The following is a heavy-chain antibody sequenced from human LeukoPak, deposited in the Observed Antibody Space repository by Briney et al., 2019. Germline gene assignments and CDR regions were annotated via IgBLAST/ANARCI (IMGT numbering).Heavy chain of an antibody. CDR2: ISSSGSTI. J-gene: IGHJ4*02. CDR1: GFTFSSYE. Sequence: GGSLRLSCAASGFTFSSYEMNWVRQAPGKGLEWVSYISSSGSTIYYADSVKGRFTISRDNAKNSLHLQMNSLRAEDTAVYYCARVFAHYYDSSGYDYWGQGTLVTVSS. CDR3: ARVFAHYYDSSGYDY. D-gene: IGHD3-22*01. V-gene: IGHV3-48*03.